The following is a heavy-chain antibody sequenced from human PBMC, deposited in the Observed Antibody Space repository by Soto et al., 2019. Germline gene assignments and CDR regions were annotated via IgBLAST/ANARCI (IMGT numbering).Heavy chain of an antibody. CDR2: IIPIFGTA. V-gene: IGHV1-69*13. D-gene: IGHD3-22*01. CDR1: GGTFSSYA. J-gene: IGHJ4*02. Sequence: SVKVSCKASGGTFSSYAISWVRQAPGQGLEWMGGIIPIFGTANYAQKFQGRVTITADESTSTAYMELSSLRSEDTAVYYCARGGVDYYDSSGYYQALDYWGQGTLVTAPQ. CDR3: ARGGVDYYDSSGYYQALDY.